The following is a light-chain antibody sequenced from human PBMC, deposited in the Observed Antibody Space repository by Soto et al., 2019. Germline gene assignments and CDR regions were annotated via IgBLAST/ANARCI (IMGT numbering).Light chain of an antibody. CDR2: GNS. J-gene: IGLJ1*01. CDR3: QSYDSSLSGYV. Sequence: QSVLTQPPSVTGAPGQRVTISCTRSSSNIGAGYDVHWYQQLPGTASKLLIYGNSNRPSGVPDRFSGSKSGTSASLAITGLQAEDEADYYCQSYDSSLSGYVFGTGTKVTVL. CDR1: SSNIGAGYD. V-gene: IGLV1-40*01.